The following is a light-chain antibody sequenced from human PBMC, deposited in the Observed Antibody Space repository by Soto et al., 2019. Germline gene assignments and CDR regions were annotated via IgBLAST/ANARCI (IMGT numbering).Light chain of an antibody. J-gene: IGKJ1*01. CDR2: AAS. Sequence: IQLTQSPSSLSASVGDRVTITCRASQGISSYLGWYQQKPGKAPKLLIYAASSLESGVPSRFSGSASGTDFTLTISSLQPEDFATYYCQQGYTTPLTFGQGTKGGYQ. V-gene: IGKV1-39*01. CDR1: QGISSY. CDR3: QQGYTTPLT.